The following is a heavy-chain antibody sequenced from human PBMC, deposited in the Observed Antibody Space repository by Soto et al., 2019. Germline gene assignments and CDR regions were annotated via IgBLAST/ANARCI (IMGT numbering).Heavy chain of an antibody. CDR2: ISAYNGNT. V-gene: IGHV1-18*01. D-gene: IGHD6-13*01. CDR3: ARSLWKQLDPDDAFDI. Sequence: QVQLVQSGAEVKKPGASVKVSCKASGYTFTSYGISWVRQAPGQGLEWMGGISAYNGNTNYAQKLQGRVTMTTDTSTSTASMELSSLRSDDTAVYYCARSLWKQLDPDDAFDIWGQGTMVTVSS. CDR1: GYTFTSYG. J-gene: IGHJ3*02.